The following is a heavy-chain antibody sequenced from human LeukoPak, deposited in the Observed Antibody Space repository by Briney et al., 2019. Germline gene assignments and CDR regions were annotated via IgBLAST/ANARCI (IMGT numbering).Heavy chain of an antibody. V-gene: IGHV4-30-2*06. J-gene: IGHJ4*02. CDR3: ARDKVLWDYYGSGSYYTGVVPVNYFDY. D-gene: IGHD3-10*01. CDR1: GYAITSGGFS. CDR2: IYDRGPA. Sequence: SETLSLTCTVSGYAITSGGFSWNWIRQSPGKGLEWIGCIYDRGPAYYNPSLKSRFTISVDRPKNQFFLNVTSLTAADTAVYYCARDKVLWDYYGSGSYYTGVVPVNYFDYWGQGTLVTVSS.